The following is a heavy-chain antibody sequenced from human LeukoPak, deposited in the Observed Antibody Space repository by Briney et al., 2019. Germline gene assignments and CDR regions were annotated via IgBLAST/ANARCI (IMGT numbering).Heavy chain of an antibody. CDR2: ISHSGSI. V-gene: IGHV4-34*01. CDR3: ARVLHCSGGSCHFYFDY. D-gene: IGHD2-15*01. CDR1: GGSFSGYY. J-gene: IGHJ4*02. Sequence: KPSETLSLTCGVYGGSFSGYYWSWIRQPPGKGLEWIEEISHSGSISYTPSLKSRVTISLDTSKNQFSLRLTSVTAADTAVYYCARVLHCSGGSCHFYFDYWGQGTLVTVSS.